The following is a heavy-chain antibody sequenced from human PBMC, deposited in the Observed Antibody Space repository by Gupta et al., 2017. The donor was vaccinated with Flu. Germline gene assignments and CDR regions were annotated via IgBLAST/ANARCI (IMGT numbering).Heavy chain of an antibody. CDR1: GSTFSNFG. D-gene: IGHD1-1*01. CDR3: ARGRSFRNGVLSYFYGLDV. Sequence: QVQLVQSGAEVKNPGASVKVSCKASGSTFSNFGIIWVRQAPGQGLEWMAWISGYNDNTYDAQNFQGRVTMTTDTSTSTAYMELRSLRSDDTAIYYCARGRSFRNGVLSYFYGLDVWGKGTTVTVSS. J-gene: IGHJ6*04. V-gene: IGHV1-18*01. CDR2: ISGYNDNT.